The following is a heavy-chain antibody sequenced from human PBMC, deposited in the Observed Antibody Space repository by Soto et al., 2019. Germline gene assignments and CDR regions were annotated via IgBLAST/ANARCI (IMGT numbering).Heavy chain of an antibody. J-gene: IGHJ2*01. Sequence: EMQLLESGGGSAQSGGSLRLSCAASGFAFDRHAINWVRQAPGKGLEWVSSVSADGGRTYYADSVKGRFTISRDNSKNTVFLHMDTLIAEDSAVYFCVRDRTGDFVWFFDVWGRGALVTVSS. CDR2: VSADGGRT. V-gene: IGHV3-23*01. D-gene: IGHD2-21*01. CDR1: GFAFDRHA. CDR3: VRDRTGDFVWFFDV.